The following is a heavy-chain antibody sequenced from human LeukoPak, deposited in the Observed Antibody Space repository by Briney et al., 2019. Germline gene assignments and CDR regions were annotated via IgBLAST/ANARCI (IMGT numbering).Heavy chain of an antibody. Sequence: ASVKVSCKASGGTFSSYAISWVRQAPGQGLEWMGGIIPIFGTANYAQKFQGRVTITADECTSTAYMELSSLRSEDTAVYYCASFMITPPYYYYMDVWGKGTTVTISS. CDR3: ASFMITPPYYYYMDV. J-gene: IGHJ6*03. D-gene: IGHD3-10*01. CDR2: IIPIFGTA. V-gene: IGHV1-69*01. CDR1: GGTFSSYA.